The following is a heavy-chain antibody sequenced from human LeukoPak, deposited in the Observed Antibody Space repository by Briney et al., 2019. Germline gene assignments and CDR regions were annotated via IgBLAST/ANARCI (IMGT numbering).Heavy chain of an antibody. J-gene: IGHJ4*02. CDR2: ISGSGGST. CDR1: GFTFSSYA. D-gene: IGHD5-18*01. V-gene: IGHV3-23*01. Sequence: GGSLRLSCAASGFTFSSYAMSWVRQAPGKGLEWVSAISGSGGSTYYADSVKGRFTISRDNSKNTLYLQMNSLRAEDTAVYYCAQDLAVDTAMVLFDYWGQGTLVTFSS. CDR3: AQDLAVDTAMVLFDY.